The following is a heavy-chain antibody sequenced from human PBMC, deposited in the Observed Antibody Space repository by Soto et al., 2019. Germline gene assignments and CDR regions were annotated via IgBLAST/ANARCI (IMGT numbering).Heavy chain of an antibody. V-gene: IGHV3-23*01. CDR1: RVTFCSYA. CDR2: ISGSGGST. Sequence: HPGGSMRLACSASRVTFCSYAMGVVRKKPGKGLEWVSAISGSGGSTYYADSVKGRFTISRDNSKNTLYLQMNSLRAEDTAVYYCAKTYGDPHMAIDYWGQGTLVTVSS. CDR3: AKTYGDPHMAIDY. J-gene: IGHJ4*02. D-gene: IGHD4-17*01.